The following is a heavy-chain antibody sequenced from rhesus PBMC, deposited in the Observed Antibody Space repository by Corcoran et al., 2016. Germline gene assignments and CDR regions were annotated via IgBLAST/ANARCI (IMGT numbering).Heavy chain of an antibody. CDR2: NNPSNGNT. CDR1: VYTFTSSF. D-gene: IGHD5-24*01. V-gene: IGHV1S9*01. CDR3: TIYRGSGLDS. J-gene: IGHJ6*01. Sequence: QVQLVKSGSEVKKPGASVNLSCNASVYTFTSSFINWLRPTPVQVFEWMGRNNPSNGNTGYTQKFQGRVTMTRDTSTSTAYMELSSLRSEDTAVYYCTIYRGSGLDSWGQGVVVTVSS.